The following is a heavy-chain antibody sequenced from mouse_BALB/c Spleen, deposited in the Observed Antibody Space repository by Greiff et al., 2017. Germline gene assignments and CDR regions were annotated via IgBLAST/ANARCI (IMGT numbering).Heavy chain of an antibody. V-gene: IGHV1S29*02. CDR2: IYPYNGGT. CDR3: AREGGSSSFAY. CDR1: GYTFTDYN. Sequence: EVQRVESGPELVKPGASVKISCKASGYTFTDYNMHWVKQSHGKSLEWIGYIYPYNGGTGYNQKFKSKATLTVDNSSSTAYMELRSLTSEDSAVYYCAREGGSSSFAYWGQGTLVTVSA. J-gene: IGHJ3*01. D-gene: IGHD1-1*01.